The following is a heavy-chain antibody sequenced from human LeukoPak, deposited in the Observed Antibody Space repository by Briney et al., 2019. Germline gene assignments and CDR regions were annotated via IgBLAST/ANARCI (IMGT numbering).Heavy chain of an antibody. CDR3: ASPVRDRYCSGGSCYSPFDF. D-gene: IGHD2-15*01. J-gene: IGHJ4*02. CDR1: GFTFSSYT. CDR2: LNAGGGST. V-gene: IGHV3-23*01. Sequence: PGGSLRLSCVAPGFTFSSYTMSWVRQAPGKGLEWVSALNAGGGSTHYADSVRGRFTTSRDNSKNTLYLQMNSLRAEDTAVYYCASPVRDRYCSGGSCYSPFDFWGQGNLVTVSS.